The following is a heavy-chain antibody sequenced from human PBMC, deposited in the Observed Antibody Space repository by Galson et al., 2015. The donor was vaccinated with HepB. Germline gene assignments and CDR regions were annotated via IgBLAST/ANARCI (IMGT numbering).Heavy chain of an antibody. Sequence: SVKVSCKASGYIFTDYVVNWVRQAPGQGLEWMGWMNTNTGKPTYAPGFAGRFVFSLDTSVTTAYLQISSLETDDTAVYYCARSPLRFLDWLPYYDYYYMDVRGEGTTVTVSS. CDR2: MNTNTGKP. CDR1: GYIFTDYV. D-gene: IGHD3-3*01. J-gene: IGHJ6*03. CDR3: ARSPLRFLDWLPYYDYYYMDV. V-gene: IGHV7-4-1*02.